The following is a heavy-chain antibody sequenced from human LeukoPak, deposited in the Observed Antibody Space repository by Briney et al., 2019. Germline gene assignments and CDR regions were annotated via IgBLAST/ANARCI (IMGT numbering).Heavy chain of an antibody. CDR2: IDSGGST. D-gene: IGHD3-22*01. V-gene: IGHV3-23*01. CDR1: GFTFSSYA. J-gene: IGHJ4*02. Sequence: GGSLRLSCAASGFTFSSYAMSWVRQAPGKGLEWVPSIDSGGSTYYADSVKGRFTISRDNAKNSLYLQMNSLRAEDTAVYYCARGVPIYYDSSGYYYSWGQGTLVTVSS. CDR3: ARGVPIYYDSSGYYYS.